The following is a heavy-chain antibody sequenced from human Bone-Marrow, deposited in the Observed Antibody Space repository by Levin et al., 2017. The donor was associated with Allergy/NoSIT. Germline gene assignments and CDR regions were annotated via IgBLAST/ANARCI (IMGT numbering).Heavy chain of an antibody. CDR3: VRGQGYSPPLDYGLDV. Sequence: LSLTCAASGFPFSSYAMHWVRQAPGKGLEWVAVISFDGSNKFHADSVKGRFTISRDDSRNTLYLQMNSLRIEDTAVYYCVRGQGYSPPLDYGLDVWGQGTTVTVSS. CDR1: GFPFSSYA. D-gene: IGHD6-13*01. CDR2: ISFDGSNK. V-gene: IGHV3-30-3*01. J-gene: IGHJ6*02.